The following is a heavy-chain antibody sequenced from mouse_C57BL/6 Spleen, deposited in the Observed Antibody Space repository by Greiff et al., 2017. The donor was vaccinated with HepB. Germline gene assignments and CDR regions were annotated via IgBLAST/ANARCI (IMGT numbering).Heavy chain of an antibody. CDR3: ARTGSSYYFDY. D-gene: IGHD1-1*01. Sequence: QVQLKQSGAELVRPGASVKLSCKASGYTFTDYYINWVKQRPGQGLEWIARIYPGSGNTYYNEKFKGKATLTAEKSSSTAYMQLSSLTSEDSAVYFCARTGSSYYFDYWGQGTTLTVSS. J-gene: IGHJ2*01. V-gene: IGHV1-76*01. CDR2: IYPGSGNT. CDR1: GYTFTDYY.